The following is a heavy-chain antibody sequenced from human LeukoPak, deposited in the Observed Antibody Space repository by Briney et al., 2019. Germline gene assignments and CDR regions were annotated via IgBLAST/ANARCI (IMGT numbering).Heavy chain of an antibody. CDR2: IIPIFGTA. D-gene: IGHD2-2*01. CDR1: GGTFSSYA. V-gene: IGHV1-69*13. Sequence: SVKVSCKASGGTFSSYAISWVRQAPGQGLEWMGGIIPIFGTANYAQKFQGRVTITADESTSTAYMELSSLRSEDTAVYYCARGEGGYCSSTSCYGYYFDYWGQGTLVTVSS. J-gene: IGHJ4*02. CDR3: ARGEGGYCSSTSCYGYYFDY.